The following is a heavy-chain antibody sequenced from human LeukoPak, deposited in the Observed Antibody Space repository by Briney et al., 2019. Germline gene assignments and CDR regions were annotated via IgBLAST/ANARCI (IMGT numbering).Heavy chain of an antibody. Sequence: GGSLRLSCAASGFTVSSNYMSWVRQAPGKGLEWVSVIYSGGSTYYADSVKGRFTISRDNSKNTLYLQMNSLRAEDTAVYYCAKTWIQLWLPDYWGQGTLVTVSS. CDR3: AKTWIQLWLPDY. D-gene: IGHD5-18*01. V-gene: IGHV3-66*01. CDR2: IYSGGST. CDR1: GFTVSSNY. J-gene: IGHJ4*02.